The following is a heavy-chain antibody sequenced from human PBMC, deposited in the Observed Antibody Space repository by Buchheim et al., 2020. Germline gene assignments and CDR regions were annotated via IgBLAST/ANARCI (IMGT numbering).Heavy chain of an antibody. CDR2: MYYTGTT. CDR1: GGSISSGDYY. J-gene: IGHJ4*02. D-gene: IGHD3-16*01. V-gene: IGHV4-30-4*01. CDR3: ARGGQYDYVWGSYSIDY. Sequence: QVQLQESGPGLVKPSQTLSLTCTVSGGSISSGDYYWGWIRQPPGKGLQWIGYMYYTGTTYYNPSLKSRVTMSLDTSKNQFSLKLSSVTAADTAVYYCARGGQYDYVWGSYSIDYWGQGTL.